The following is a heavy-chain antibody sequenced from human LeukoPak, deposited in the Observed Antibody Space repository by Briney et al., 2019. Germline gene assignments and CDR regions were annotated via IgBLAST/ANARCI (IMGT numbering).Heavy chain of an antibody. Sequence: PGGSLRLSCAASGFTFSSYAMHWVRQAPGKGLEYVSAISSNGGSTYYANSVKGRFTISRDNSKNTLYLQMGSLRAEDMAVYYCARGVVPAASLGYFDYWGQGTLVTVSS. J-gene: IGHJ4*02. CDR3: ARGVVPAASLGYFDY. CDR2: ISSNGGST. V-gene: IGHV3-64*01. CDR1: GFTFSSYA. D-gene: IGHD2-2*01.